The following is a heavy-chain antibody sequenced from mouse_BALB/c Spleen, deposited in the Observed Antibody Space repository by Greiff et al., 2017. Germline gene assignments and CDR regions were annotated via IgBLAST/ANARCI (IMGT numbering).Heavy chain of an antibody. Sequence: QVQLKESGAELVRPGVSVKISCKGSGYTFTDYAMHWVKQSHATSLEWIGVISTYYGDASYNQKFKGKATMTVDKSSSTAYMELARLTSEDSAIYYCARSLYYGSSSYYAMDYWGQGTSVTVSS. D-gene: IGHD1-1*01. J-gene: IGHJ4*01. CDR3: ARSLYYGSSSYYAMDY. CDR1: GYTFTDYA. CDR2: ISTYYGDA. V-gene: IGHV1S137*01.